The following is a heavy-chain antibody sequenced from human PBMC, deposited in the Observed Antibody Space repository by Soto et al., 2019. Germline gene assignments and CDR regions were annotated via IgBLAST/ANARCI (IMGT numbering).Heavy chain of an antibody. CDR2: INRDGTTT. V-gene: IGHV3-74*01. CDR3: ARVGQGRWHFDS. D-gene: IGHD2-15*01. J-gene: IGHJ4*02. CDR1: GFTFTAYW. Sequence: PGGSLRLSCAASGFTFTAYWMHWVRQAPGKGLEWVSRINRDGTTTSYADSVQGRFTISRDNAKNTLSLQMNSLRAEDTAVYYCARVGQGRWHFDSWGQGTLVTVSS.